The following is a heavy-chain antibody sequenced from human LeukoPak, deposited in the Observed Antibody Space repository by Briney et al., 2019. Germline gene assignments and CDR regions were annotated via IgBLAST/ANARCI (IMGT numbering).Heavy chain of an antibody. D-gene: IGHD5-18*01. CDR1: GFTFSSYS. CDR2: ISSTSNYI. J-gene: IGHJ4*02. V-gene: IGHV3-21*01. CDR3: ARDDGYSYGYSQSGHFDY. Sequence: GGSLRLSCAASGFTFSSYSVNWVRQAPGKGLEWVSSISSTSNYIYHADSVKGRFTISRDNAKTSLYLQMNSLRAEDTAVYYCARDDGYSYGYSQSGHFDYWGQGILVTVSS.